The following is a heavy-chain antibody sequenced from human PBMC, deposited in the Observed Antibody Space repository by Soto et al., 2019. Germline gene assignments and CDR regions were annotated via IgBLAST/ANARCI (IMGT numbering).Heavy chain of an antibody. J-gene: IGHJ4*02. CDR2: INPNSGGT. CDR3: ARDSRGYSGYDSSPVFDY. V-gene: IGHV1-2*04. CDR1: GYTFTGYY. Sequence: GASVKVSCKASGYTFTGYYMHCVRRAPGQGLEWMGWINPNSGGTNYAQKFQGWVTMTRDTSISTAYMELSRLRSDDTAVYYCARDSRGYSGYDSSPVFDYWGQGTLVTLSS. D-gene: IGHD5-12*01.